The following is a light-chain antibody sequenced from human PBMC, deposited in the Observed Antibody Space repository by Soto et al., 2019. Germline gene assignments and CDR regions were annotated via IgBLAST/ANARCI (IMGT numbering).Light chain of an antibody. CDR2: EVS. V-gene: IGLV2-14*01. J-gene: IGLJ1*01. CDR3: SSYTSSSPYV. CDR1: SSDVGGYNY. Sequence: QSALTQPASVSGSPGQSITISCTGTSSDVGGYNYVSWYQQHPGKAPKLMIYEVSNRPSGVSNRFSGSKSGNTASLTISGLQAEDEADSYCSSYTSSSPYVFGTATKLTVL.